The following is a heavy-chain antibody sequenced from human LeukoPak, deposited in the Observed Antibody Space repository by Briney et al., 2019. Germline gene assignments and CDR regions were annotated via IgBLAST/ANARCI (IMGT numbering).Heavy chain of an antibody. J-gene: IGHJ4*02. Sequence: ASVKVSCKASGGTFSSYTIRWMRQAPGQGLEWMGRIIPILGIANYAQKFQGRVTITADKSTSTAYMELSSLRSEDTAVYYCARAREMATIKFDYWGQGTLVTVSS. CDR1: GGTFSSYT. CDR3: ARAREMATIKFDY. D-gene: IGHD5-24*01. V-gene: IGHV1-69*02. CDR2: IIPILGIA.